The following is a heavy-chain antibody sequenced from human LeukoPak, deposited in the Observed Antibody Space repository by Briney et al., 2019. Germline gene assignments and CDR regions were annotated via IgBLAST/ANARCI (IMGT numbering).Heavy chain of an antibody. CDR2: ISGSGGST. CDR1: GFTFSSYA. J-gene: IGHJ4*02. Sequence: GGYLRLSCAASGFTFSSYAMSWVRQAPGKGLEWVSAISGSGGSTYYADSVKGRFTISRDNSKNTLYLQMNSLRAEDTAVYYCAKASSGWGNFDYWGQGTLVTVSS. CDR3: AKASSGWGNFDY. D-gene: IGHD6-19*01. V-gene: IGHV3-23*01.